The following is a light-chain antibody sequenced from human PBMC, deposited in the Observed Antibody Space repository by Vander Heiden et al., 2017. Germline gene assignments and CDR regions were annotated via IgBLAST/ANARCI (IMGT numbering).Light chain of an antibody. Sequence: SSEPTQPPSVSVFPGHTARTTCSGDALPKQYAYWSQQKPGRAPVVEIYKDTEKPSGIPNPFSGSSSGTTVTLTISGVQAEDEADYYYQSADSSGTYCVFGGGTKLTVL. V-gene: IGLV3-25*03. CDR1: ALPKQY. CDR2: KDT. CDR3: QSADSSGTYCV. J-gene: IGLJ3*02.